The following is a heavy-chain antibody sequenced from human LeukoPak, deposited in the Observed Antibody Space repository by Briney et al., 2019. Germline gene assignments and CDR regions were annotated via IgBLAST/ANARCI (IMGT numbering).Heavy chain of an antibody. CDR1: GGSFSGYY. J-gene: IGHJ4*02. V-gene: IGHV4-34*01. D-gene: IGHD1-14*01. CDR3: ARGRMIDY. CDR2: INHSGST. Sequence: MPSETLSLTCAVYGGSFSGYYWSWIRQPPGEGLEWIGEINHSGSTNYNPSLKSRVTISVDTSKNQFSLKLSSVTAADTAVYYCARGRMIDYWGQGTLVTVSS.